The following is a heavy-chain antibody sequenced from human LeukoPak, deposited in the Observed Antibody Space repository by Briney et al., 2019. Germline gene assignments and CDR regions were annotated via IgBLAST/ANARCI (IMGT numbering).Heavy chain of an antibody. V-gene: IGHV3-9*01. CDR2: ISWNSGSI. Sequence: PGGSLSLSCAASGFTFDDYAMHWVRQAPGKGLEWVSGISWNSGSIGYADSVKGRFTISRDNAKNSLYLQMNSLRAEDTALYYCAKDKREYYYDSSGIFDPWGQGTLVTVSS. J-gene: IGHJ5*02. CDR3: AKDKREYYYDSSGIFDP. D-gene: IGHD3-22*01. CDR1: GFTFDDYA.